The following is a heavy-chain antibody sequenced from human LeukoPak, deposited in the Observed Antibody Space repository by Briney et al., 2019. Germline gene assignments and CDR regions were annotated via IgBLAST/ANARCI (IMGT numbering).Heavy chain of an antibody. D-gene: IGHD5-18*01. CDR2: IYSGGTT. Sequence: GGSLRLSCAASGFTVSTNCMTWVRQAPGKGLEWGSTIYSGGTTYYADSVMARFPISRHNSRNTLYLQMNSLRAEDTAVYYCARVDTVMAYYFDLWGQGTLVTVSS. CDR1: GFTVSTNC. J-gene: IGHJ4*02. V-gene: IGHV3-53*04. CDR3: ARVDTVMAYYFDL.